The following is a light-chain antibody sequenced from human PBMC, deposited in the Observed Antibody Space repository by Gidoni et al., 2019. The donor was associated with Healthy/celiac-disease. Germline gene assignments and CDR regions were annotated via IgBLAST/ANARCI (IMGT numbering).Light chain of an antibody. Sequence: EIAMTQSPATLSVSPGERATLSCRASQSVSSNLAWYQQKPGQAPRLLINGASTRATGIPARFSGSGSGTEFTLTISSLQSEDFAVNYCQQYNNWPPYTFXXXTKLEIK. V-gene: IGKV3-15*01. J-gene: IGKJ2*01. CDR3: QQYNNWPPYT. CDR2: GAS. CDR1: QSVSSN.